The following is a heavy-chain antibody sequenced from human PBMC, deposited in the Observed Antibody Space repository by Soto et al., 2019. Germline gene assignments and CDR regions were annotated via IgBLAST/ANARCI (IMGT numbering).Heavy chain of an antibody. Sequence: SETLSLTCTVSGGSISSYYWSWIRQPPGKGLEWIGYIYYSGSTNYNPSLKSRVTISVDTSKNQFSLRLSSVTAADTAVYYCARAQGMYYDFWSGYYKGGNWFDPWGQRTLVTVSS. CDR1: GGSISSYY. CDR3: ARAQGMYYDFWSGYYKGGNWFDP. J-gene: IGHJ5*02. CDR2: IYYSGST. D-gene: IGHD3-3*01. V-gene: IGHV4-59*01.